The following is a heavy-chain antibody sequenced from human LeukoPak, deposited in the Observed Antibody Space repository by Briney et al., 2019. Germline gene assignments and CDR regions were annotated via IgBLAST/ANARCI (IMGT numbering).Heavy chain of an antibody. V-gene: IGHV3-33*01. Sequence: GGSLRLSCVASGFTFSSYGMHWVRQAPGKGLEWVAIIWSDGSTKYYVGSVRGRFTISRDSSRSTLYLQMNSLRAEDTAVYYCARDAATSVGMPHYWGQGTVVTVSS. CDR1: GFTFSSYG. J-gene: IGHJ4*02. CDR2: IWSDGSTK. CDR3: ARDAATSVGMPHY. D-gene: IGHD2-2*01.